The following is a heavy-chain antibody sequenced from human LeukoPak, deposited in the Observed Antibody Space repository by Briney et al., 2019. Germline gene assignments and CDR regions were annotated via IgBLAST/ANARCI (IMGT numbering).Heavy chain of an antibody. J-gene: IGHJ4*02. CDR1: GYTFTSYG. V-gene: IGHV1-18*01. Sequence: ALVKVSCKASGYTFTSYGISWVRQAPGQGLEWMGWISAYNGNTNYAQKLQGRVTMTTDTSTSTAYMELRSLRSDDTAVYYCARDLAKFTVSYYWGQGTLVTVSS. CDR2: ISAYNGNT. D-gene: IGHD4-17*01. CDR3: ARDLAKFTVSYY.